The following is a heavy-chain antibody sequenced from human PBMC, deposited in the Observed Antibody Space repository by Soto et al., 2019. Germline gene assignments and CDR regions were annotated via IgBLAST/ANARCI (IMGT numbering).Heavy chain of an antibody. Sequence: QMRLQESGSGLVKPSQTLSLTCAVSGGSISSGGYAWNWIRQPPGKGLEWIGYIYHSGYTSYNPSLKNRFTISVDKSKNQFSLPLSFVTAADTAVYYCARDSLTGNYFDPWGQGTLVTVSS. CDR2: IYHSGYT. V-gene: IGHV4-30-2*01. CDR1: GGSISSGGYA. J-gene: IGHJ5*02. CDR3: ARDSLTGNYFDP. D-gene: IGHD1-7*01.